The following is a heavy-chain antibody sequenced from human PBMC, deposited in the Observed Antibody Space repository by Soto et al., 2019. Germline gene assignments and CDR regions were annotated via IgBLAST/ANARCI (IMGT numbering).Heavy chain of an antibody. V-gene: IGHV1-18*01. CDR3: ASSDSSGWYGELDY. CDR2: ISAYNGNT. D-gene: IGHD6-19*01. CDR1: GHTFTSYG. J-gene: IGHJ4*02. Sequence: QVQLVQSGAEVKKPGASVKVSCKASGHTFTSYGISWVRQAPGQGLEWMGWISAYNGNTNYAQKLQGRVAMTTDTSTTTAYMELRSLRSDDTAVYYCASSDSSGWYGELDYWGRGTLVTVSS.